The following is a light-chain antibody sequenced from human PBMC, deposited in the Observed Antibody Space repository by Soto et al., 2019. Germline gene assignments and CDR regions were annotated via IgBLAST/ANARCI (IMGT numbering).Light chain of an antibody. CDR3: QQYKYFWT. CDR2: DAS. CDR1: QSISSW. Sequence: DIQMTQSPSALSASVGDRVTITCRASQSISSWLAWYQQKPGKAPRLLIYDASYLERGVPSRFSGSGSGTEFTLTISDLQPDDLATYYCQQYKYFWTFGPGTRVDIK. J-gene: IGKJ1*01. V-gene: IGKV1-5*01.